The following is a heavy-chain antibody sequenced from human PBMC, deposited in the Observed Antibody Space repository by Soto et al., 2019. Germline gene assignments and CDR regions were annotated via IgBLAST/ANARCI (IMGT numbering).Heavy chain of an antibody. CDR3: ANDPAAAAGFDY. CDR1: GFTFSSYA. J-gene: IGHJ4*02. CDR2: ISGSGGST. D-gene: IGHD6-13*01. V-gene: IGHV3-23*01. Sequence: EVQLLESGGGLVQPGGSLRLSCAASGFTFSSYAMSWVRQAPGKGLEWVAVISGSGGSTYYADSVKGRFTISRDNSKNPFYQKMNRLGAEDTAVYYCANDPAAAAGFDYWGQGTLVTVSS.